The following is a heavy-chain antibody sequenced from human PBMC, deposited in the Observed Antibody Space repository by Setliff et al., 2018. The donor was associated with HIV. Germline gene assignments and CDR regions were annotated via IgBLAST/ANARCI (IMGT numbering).Heavy chain of an antibody. V-gene: IGHV3-7*01. CDR3: AKARSEYQLMPWYYYMDV. CDR1: GFIFSSYW. CDR2: IKQGGSEK. D-gene: IGHD6-6*01. Sequence: LRLSCTASGFIFSSYWMSWVRQAPGKGLERVANIKQGGSEKYYADSVKGRFTISRDNSKKTLYLQMNSLRPEDTAVYHCAKARSEYQLMPWYYYMDVWGQGTTVTVSS. J-gene: IGHJ6*03.